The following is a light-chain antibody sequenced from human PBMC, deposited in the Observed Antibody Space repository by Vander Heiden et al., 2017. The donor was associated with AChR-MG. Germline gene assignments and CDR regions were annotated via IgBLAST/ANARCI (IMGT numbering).Light chain of an antibody. CDR1: SSDVGDYNY. J-gene: IGLJ3*02. CDR2: EVS. Sequence: QSALTQPASVSGSPGQSITISCTGTSSDVGDYNYASWYQQHTGKAPKLMIYEVSNRPSGVSNRFSGSKSGNTASLTISGLQAEDEADYYCSSYTSSSTLVFGGGTKLTVL. V-gene: IGLV2-14*03. CDR3: SSYTSSSTLV.